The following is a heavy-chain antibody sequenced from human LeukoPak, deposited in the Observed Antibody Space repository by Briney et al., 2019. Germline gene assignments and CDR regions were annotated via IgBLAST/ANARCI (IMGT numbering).Heavy chain of an antibody. Sequence: TSETLSLTCTVSGGSISSSSYYWGWIRQPPGKGLEWIGSIYYSGSTYYNPSLKSRVTISVDTSKNQFSLKLSSATAADTAVYYCARRGPTIDYWGQGTLVTVSS. CDR3: ARRGPTIDY. CDR1: GGSISSSSYY. V-gene: IGHV4-39*01. CDR2: IYYSGST. J-gene: IGHJ4*02.